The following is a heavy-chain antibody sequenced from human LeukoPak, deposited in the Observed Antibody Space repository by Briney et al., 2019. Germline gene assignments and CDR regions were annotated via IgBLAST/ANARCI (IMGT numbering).Heavy chain of an antibody. D-gene: IGHD6-13*01. CDR1: GFTFSSYV. CDR3: ARDSSSWDYMDV. Sequence: GGSLRLSCAASGFTFSSYVMSWVRQAPGKGLEWVANIKPDGSEKFYVDSVKGRFTISRDNARDSLYLQMNSLRAEDTAVYYCARDSSSWDYMDVWGKGTTVTVSS. CDR2: IKPDGSEK. J-gene: IGHJ6*03. V-gene: IGHV3-7*01.